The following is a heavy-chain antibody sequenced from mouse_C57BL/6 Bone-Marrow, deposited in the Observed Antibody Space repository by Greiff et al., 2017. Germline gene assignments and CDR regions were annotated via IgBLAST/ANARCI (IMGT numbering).Heavy chain of an antibody. V-gene: IGHV5-9*01. CDR3: SRQVTTGLATKYFDG. J-gene: IGHJ1*03. D-gene: IGHD1-1*01. Sequence: EVKLVESGGGLVKPGGSLKLSCAASGFTFSSYTMSWVRQTPEKRLQWVAAISGGGGNTYYPDSVKGRFTISRDNDKNILYLQMSSLRSEDTALYYCSRQVTTGLATKYFDGWGTGTTVTVSA. CDR1: GFTFSSYT. CDR2: ISGGGGNT.